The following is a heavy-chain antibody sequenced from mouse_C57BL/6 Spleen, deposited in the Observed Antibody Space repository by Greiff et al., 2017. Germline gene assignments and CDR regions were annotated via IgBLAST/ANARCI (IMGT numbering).Heavy chain of an antibody. CDR1: GYTFTSYW. Sequence: VQLQQPGAELVKPGASVKMSCKASGYTFTSYWITWVKQRPGQGLEWIGDIYPGSGSTNYNEKFKSKATLTVDTSSSTAYMQLSSLTSEDSAVYYCARRDHYYCSCYAMDYWGQGTSVTVSS. D-gene: IGHD1-1*01. V-gene: IGHV1-55*01. CDR2: IYPGSGST. J-gene: IGHJ4*01. CDR3: ARRDHYYCSCYAMDY.